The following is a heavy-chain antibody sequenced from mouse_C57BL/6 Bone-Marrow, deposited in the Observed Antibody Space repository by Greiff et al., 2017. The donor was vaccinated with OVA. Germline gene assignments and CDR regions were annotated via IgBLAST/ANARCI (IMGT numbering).Heavy chain of an antibody. CDR1: GISITTGNYR. Sequence: EVKLQESGPGLVKPSQTVFLTCTVTGISITTGNYRWSWIRQFPGNKLEWIGYIYYSGTITYNPSLTSRTTITRDTPKNQFFLEMNSLTAEDTATYYCARDRGSSYEGYFDVWGTGTTVTVSS. CDR2: IYYSGTI. CDR3: ARDRGSSYEGYFDV. D-gene: IGHD1-1*01. J-gene: IGHJ1*03. V-gene: IGHV3-5*01.